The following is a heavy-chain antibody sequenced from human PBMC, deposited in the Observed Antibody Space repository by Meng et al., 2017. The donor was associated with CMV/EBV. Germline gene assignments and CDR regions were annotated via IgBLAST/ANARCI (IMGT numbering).Heavy chain of an antibody. D-gene: IGHD2-2*01. CDR1: GGSISSSSYY. Sequence: LRLEGSGPGPVKPSETLSLTCTVSGGSISSSSYYWGWIRQPPGKGLEWIGSIYYSGSTYYNPSLKSRVTISVDTSKNQFSLKLSSVTAADTAVYYCARDLSNPLVVPAAYNWFDPWGQGTLVTVSS. J-gene: IGHJ5*02. CDR3: ARDLSNPLVVPAAYNWFDP. V-gene: IGHV4-39*07. CDR2: IYYSGST.